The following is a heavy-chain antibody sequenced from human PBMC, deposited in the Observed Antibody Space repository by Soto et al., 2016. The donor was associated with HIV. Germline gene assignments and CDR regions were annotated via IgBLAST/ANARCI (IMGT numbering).Heavy chain of an antibody. Sequence: QGLEWMGWISPNSQTTNYAQKFHGRVTMTRDPSISTAYTELSGLKSDDTAVYYCATLKISVSTASYVWGRGTTVTVS. V-gene: IGHV1-2*02. D-gene: IGHD4-17*01. CDR3: ATLKISVSTASYV. CDR2: ISPNSQTT. J-gene: IGHJ6*02.